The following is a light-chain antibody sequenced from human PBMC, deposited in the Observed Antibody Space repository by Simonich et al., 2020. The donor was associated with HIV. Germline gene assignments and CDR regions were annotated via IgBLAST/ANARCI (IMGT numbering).Light chain of an antibody. CDR3: SSYTSSSTLV. CDR2: DVS. J-gene: IGLJ3*02. CDR1: SSDVGGYNY. Sequence: QSPLTQPPSASGSPGQPVPISCTGTSSDVGGYNYFSWYQQHPGKAPNPMIYDVSKRPSGGSNRFSGSKSGNTASLTISGLQAEDEADYYCSSYTSSSTLVFGGGTKLTVL. V-gene: IGLV2-14*01.